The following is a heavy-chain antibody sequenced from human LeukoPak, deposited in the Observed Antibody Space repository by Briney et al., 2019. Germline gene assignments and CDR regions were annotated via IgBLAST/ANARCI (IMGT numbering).Heavy chain of an antibody. CDR2: ISPSGSAT. CDR1: GFIFGSYA. CDR3: TRDKGASSPREWFDP. Sequence: GGSLRLSCAASGFIFGSYAMSWVRQGPEKGLEWVSAISPSGSATYYADSVKGRFTISRDNSKTTLYLQVNSLRDEDTALYHCTRDKGASSPREWFDPWGQGTVVTVSS. J-gene: IGHJ5*02. D-gene: IGHD6-6*01. V-gene: IGHV3-23*01.